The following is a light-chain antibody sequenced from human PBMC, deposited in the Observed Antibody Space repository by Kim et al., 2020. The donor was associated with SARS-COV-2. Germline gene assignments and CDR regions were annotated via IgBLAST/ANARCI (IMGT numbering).Light chain of an antibody. CDR2: LEGSGNY. V-gene: IGLV4-60*03. Sequence: SSVKLTCSLRSGHSKHIIAWHQQQPGKAPRCLMKLEGSGNYNKGSGIPDRFSVSSSGADRYLTISNLQSEDEADYYCETWDSNTHVFGTGTKVTVL. J-gene: IGLJ1*01. CDR1: SGHSKHI. CDR3: ETWDSNTHV.